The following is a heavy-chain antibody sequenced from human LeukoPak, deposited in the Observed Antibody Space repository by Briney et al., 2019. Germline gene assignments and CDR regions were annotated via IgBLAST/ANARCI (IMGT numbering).Heavy chain of an antibody. Sequence: GGSLRLSCAASGFTFSNYWMHWVRQAPGKGPVCVSRIKSDGSSTRFADSVQGRFTISRDNGKNTLYLQMDSLRAEDTAVYYCARGGETNNWYPGYFDYWGQGALVTVSS. J-gene: IGHJ4*02. V-gene: IGHV3-74*01. CDR2: IKSDGSST. CDR1: GFTFSNYW. D-gene: IGHD1-1*01. CDR3: ARGGETNNWYPGYFDY.